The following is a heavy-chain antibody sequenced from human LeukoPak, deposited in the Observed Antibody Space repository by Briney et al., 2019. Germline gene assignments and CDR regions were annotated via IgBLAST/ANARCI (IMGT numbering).Heavy chain of an antibody. D-gene: IGHD6-19*01. CDR3: ASAPAPIAV. J-gene: IGHJ4*02. CDR2: ISYDGSNK. CDR1: GFTFSSYG. V-gene: IGHV3-30*19. Sequence: GGSLRLSCAASGFTFSSYGMHWVRQAPGKGLEWVAVISYDGSNKYYADSVKGRFTISRDNSKNTLYLQMNSLRAEDTAVYYCASAPAPIAVWGQGTLVTVSS.